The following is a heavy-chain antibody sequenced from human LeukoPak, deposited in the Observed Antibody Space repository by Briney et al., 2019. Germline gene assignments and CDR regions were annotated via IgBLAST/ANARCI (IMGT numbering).Heavy chain of an antibody. CDR1: GITFSSYW. CDR3: ARDGLPRGIAVAGTGGEFDH. CDR2: INSDGSTT. J-gene: IGHJ4*02. V-gene: IGHV3-74*01. Sequence: GGSLRLSCAASGITFSSYWMHWVRQAPGKGLVWVSRINSDGSTTSYADSVKGRFTISRDNAKNTLYLQMNSLRAEDTAVYYCARDGLPRGIAVAGTGGEFDHWGQGTLVTVSS. D-gene: IGHD6-19*01.